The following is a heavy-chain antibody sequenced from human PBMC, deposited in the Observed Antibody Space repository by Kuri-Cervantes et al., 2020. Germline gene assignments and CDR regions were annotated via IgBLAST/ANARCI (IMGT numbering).Heavy chain of an antibody. D-gene: IGHD3-22*01. CDR1: GFTFSSYW. V-gene: IGHV3-7*01. Sequence: LSLTCAASGFTFSSYWMSWVRQAPGKGLEWVANIKQDGSEKYYVDSVKGRFTISRDNSKNTLYLQMNSLRAEDTAVYYCAKDVGYYDSSGYYSWGYSQHWGQGTLVTVSS. CDR3: AKDVGYYDSSGYYSWGYSQH. J-gene: IGHJ1*01. CDR2: IKQDGSEK.